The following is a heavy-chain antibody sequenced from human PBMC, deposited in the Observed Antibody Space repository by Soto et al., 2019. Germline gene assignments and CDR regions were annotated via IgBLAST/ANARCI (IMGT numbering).Heavy chain of an antibody. D-gene: IGHD6-13*01. CDR3: AKDGTYSSSWPYYFDY. V-gene: IGHV3-13*01. J-gene: IGHJ4*02. Sequence: PGGSLRLSCAASGFTFRSYDRHWVRQATGKGLEWVSAIGTAGDTYYADSVKGRFTISRDNSKNTLYLQMNNLRAEDTAVYYCAKDGTYSSSWPYYFDYWGQGTLVTVSS. CDR1: GFTFRSYD. CDR2: IGTAGDT.